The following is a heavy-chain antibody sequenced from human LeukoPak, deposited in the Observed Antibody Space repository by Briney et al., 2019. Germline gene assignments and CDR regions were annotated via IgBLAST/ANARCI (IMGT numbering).Heavy chain of an antibody. V-gene: IGHV1-18*01. Sequence: ASVKVSCKASGYTFTSYGINWVRQAPGQGLEWMGWISAYSGKTNYAQKLQGRVTMTTDTSTSTAYMELRSLRSDDTAVYYCARDDALVATGSFDYWGQGTLVTVSS. CDR2: ISAYSGKT. CDR1: GYTFTSYG. J-gene: IGHJ4*02. CDR3: ARDDALVATGSFDY. D-gene: IGHD5-12*01.